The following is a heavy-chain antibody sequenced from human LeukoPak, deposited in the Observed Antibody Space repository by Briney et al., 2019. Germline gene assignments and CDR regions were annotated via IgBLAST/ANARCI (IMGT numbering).Heavy chain of an antibody. D-gene: IGHD1-26*01. V-gene: IGHV3-74*01. CDR1: GFPFSSNW. Sequence: PGGSLRLSCAASGFPFSSNWMHWVRQAPGEGLVWVSRINEDGSTTNYADSVKGRSTIFRDNAKNTLYLQMNSLRAEDTAVYYCVRDLGGRSGHWGQGTLVTVSS. CDR2: INEDGSTT. CDR3: VRDLGGRSGH. J-gene: IGHJ4*02.